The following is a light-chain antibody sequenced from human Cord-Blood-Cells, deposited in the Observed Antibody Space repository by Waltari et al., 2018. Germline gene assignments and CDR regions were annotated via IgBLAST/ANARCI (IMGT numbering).Light chain of an antibody. CDR3: QQYDNLSLT. CDR1: QDISNY. CDR2: AAS. Sequence: DIQMTQSPSSLSASVGDRVTITCQASQDISNYLNWYQQKPGKAPKLLFYAASNLETGVPSRFSGSGSGTDFTFTISRLQPEDIATYYCQQYDNLSLTFGGGTKVEIK. J-gene: IGKJ4*01. V-gene: IGKV1-33*01.